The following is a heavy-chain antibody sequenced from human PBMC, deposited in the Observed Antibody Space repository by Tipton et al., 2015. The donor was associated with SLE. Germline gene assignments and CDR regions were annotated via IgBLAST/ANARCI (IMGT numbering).Heavy chain of an antibody. Sequence: SLRLSCAASGFTFTSYAMHWVRQAPGKGLEWVAVIWFDGSDQFYADSVKGRFTISRDNSRNTLYLQMNSLRAEDTAVYYCVKDFSGSLNYYYYGMDVWGQGTTVTVSS. J-gene: IGHJ6*02. V-gene: IGHV3-33*06. D-gene: IGHD3-10*01. CDR1: GFTFTSYA. CDR3: VKDFSGSLNYYYYGMDV. CDR2: IWFDGSDQ.